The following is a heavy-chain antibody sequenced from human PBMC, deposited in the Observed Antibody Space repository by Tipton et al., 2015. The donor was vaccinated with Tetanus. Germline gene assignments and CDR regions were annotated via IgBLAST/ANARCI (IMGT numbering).Heavy chain of an antibody. CDR1: GYNFSHYS. CDR3: ARRRSAILSGGYHCYFDI. V-gene: IGHV5-51*01. D-gene: IGHD1-26*01. J-gene: IGHJ2*01. Sequence: QSGAEVKKPGESLKISCQGSGYNFSHYSIGWVRQMPGKGLEWMGIVDPRDSAAIYGPSFQGQVTISADKSISTAFLHWTSLRASDTAMYFCARRRSAILSGGYHCYFDIWGRGTVVTVTS. CDR2: VDPRDSAA.